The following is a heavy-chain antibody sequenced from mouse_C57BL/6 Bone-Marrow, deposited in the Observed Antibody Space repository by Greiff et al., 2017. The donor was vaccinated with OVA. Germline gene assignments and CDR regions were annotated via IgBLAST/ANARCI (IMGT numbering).Heavy chain of an antibody. Sequence: EVMLVESGGDLVKPGGSLKLSCAASGFTFSSYGMSWVRQTPDKRLEWVATISSGGSYTYYPDSVKGRFTISRDNAKNTLYLQMSSLKSEDTAMYYCARRAATDYYAMDYWGQGTSVTVSS. CDR1: GFTFSSYG. CDR3: ARRAATDYYAMDY. CDR2: ISSGGSYT. J-gene: IGHJ4*01. D-gene: IGHD1-2*01. V-gene: IGHV5-6*02.